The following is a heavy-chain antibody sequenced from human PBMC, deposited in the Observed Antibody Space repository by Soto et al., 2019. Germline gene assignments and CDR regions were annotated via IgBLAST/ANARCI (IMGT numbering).Heavy chain of an antibody. CDR1: GDSISSRSYY. CDR3: ASSPQLEPNWFDP. J-gene: IGHJ5*02. V-gene: IGHV4-30-4*01. Sequence: SETLSLTCTVTGDSISSRSYYWSWIRQPPGKGLEWIGYIYYSGSTYYNPSLKSRVTISVDTSKNQFSLKLSSVTAADTAVYYCASSPQLEPNWFDPWGQGTLVTVSS. CDR2: IYYSGST. D-gene: IGHD1-1*01.